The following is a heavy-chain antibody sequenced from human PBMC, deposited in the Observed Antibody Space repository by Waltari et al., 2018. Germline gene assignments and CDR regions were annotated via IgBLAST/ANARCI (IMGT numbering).Heavy chain of an antibody. D-gene: IGHD3-22*01. V-gene: IGHV4-38-2*02. J-gene: IGHJ5*02. Sequence: QVQLQESGPGLVKPSETLSLTCTVSGYSISSGYYWGWIRQPPGKGLEWIGSIYHSGSTYYNPSLKSRVTISVDTSKNQFSRKLSSVTAADTAVYYCARDGMWHYDSSPNWFDPWGQGTLVTVSS. CDR3: ARDGMWHYDSSPNWFDP. CDR2: IYHSGST. CDR1: GYSISSGYY.